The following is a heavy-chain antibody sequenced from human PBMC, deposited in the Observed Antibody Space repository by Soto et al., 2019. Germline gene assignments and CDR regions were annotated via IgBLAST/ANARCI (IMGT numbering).Heavy chain of an antibody. Sequence: GGSLKISCKISGYGLSGYVIFGVRQVPGKDLEWMVIIYPGDSDSRYSPSFQGQVTISAAKSLRTAYLQWNSLKASDTALYSCASTSSFNLGFYQDGMEVWGQGTTVNVYS. D-gene: IGHD6-6*01. CDR3: ASTSSFNLGFYQDGMEV. CDR2: IYPGDSDS. J-gene: IGHJ6*01. V-gene: IGHV5-51*01. CDR1: GYGLSGYV.